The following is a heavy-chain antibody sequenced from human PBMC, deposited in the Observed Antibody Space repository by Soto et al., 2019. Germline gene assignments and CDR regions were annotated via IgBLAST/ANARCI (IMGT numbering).Heavy chain of an antibody. J-gene: IGHJ5*01. CDR3: VRLIGNSWLDF. CDR2: TYYRSKWYN. Sequence: SQSHPLPYSLSWGSTSSIAVTGNLITPSPPRGLEWLGRTYYRSKWYNDYAESVKSRITINPDTSKNQFSLHLNSVTPEDTAVYYCVRLIGNSWLDFWGQGTLVTVSS. D-gene: IGHD1-26*01. V-gene: IGHV6-1*01. CDR1: WGSTSSIAVT.